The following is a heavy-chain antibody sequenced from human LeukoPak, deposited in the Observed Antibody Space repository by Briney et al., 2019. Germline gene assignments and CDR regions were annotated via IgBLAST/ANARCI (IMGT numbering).Heavy chain of an antibody. Sequence: SETLSLTCTVSGVSISSSSYYWGWIRQPPGKGLEWIGSIYYSGSTYYNPSLKSRVTISVDTSKNQFSLKLSSVTAADTAVYYCARMYSSGWYLSGLHWYFDLWGRGTLVTVSS. CDR3: ARMYSSGWYLSGLHWYFDL. CDR2: IYYSGST. D-gene: IGHD6-19*01. V-gene: IGHV4-39*01. CDR1: GVSISSSSYY. J-gene: IGHJ2*01.